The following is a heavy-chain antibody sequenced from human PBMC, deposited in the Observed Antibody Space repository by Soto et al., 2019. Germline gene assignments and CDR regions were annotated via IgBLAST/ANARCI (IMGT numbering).Heavy chain of an antibody. CDR3: ARGDSQVSSVLDY. CDR1: GGPFPNGGYY. D-gene: IGHD3-16*01. V-gene: IGHV4-31*03. J-gene: IGHJ4*02. Sequence: QVELQESGPGLVKPSQTLSLTCTVTGGPFPNGGYYWSWIRQEPGKGLEGIGYSHHSGDTSYNPSLRSRVTISTDTSKTQFSLRLGSVTSADTAVYYCARGDSQVSSVLDYWGQGMLVTVSS. CDR2: SHHSGDT.